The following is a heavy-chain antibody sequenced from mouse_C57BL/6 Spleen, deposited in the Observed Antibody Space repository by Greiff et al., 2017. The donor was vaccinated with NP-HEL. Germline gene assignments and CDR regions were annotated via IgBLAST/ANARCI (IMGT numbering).Heavy chain of an antibody. CDR1: GYTFTDYY. J-gene: IGHJ2*01. V-gene: IGHV1-26*01. CDR3: ARVDYGSSPPY. Sequence: EVQLQQSGPELVKPGASVKISCKASGYTFTDYYMNWVKQSHGKSLEWIGDINPNNGGTSYNQKFKGKATLTVDKSSSTAYMELRSLTSEDSAVYYCARVDYGSSPPYWGQGTTLTVSS. CDR2: INPNNGGT. D-gene: IGHD1-1*01.